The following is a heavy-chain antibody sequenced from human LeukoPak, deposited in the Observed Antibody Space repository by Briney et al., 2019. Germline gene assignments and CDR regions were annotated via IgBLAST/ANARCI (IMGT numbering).Heavy chain of an antibody. J-gene: IGHJ4*02. Sequence: GASVKVSCKASGYTFTAYYMHWVRQAPGRGLQWMGWINPNSGGTNYAQNFQGRVTMTRDTSISTAYMDLNRLRSDDTAVYYCARGDYGDPPLNYWGQGTLVTVSS. CDR3: ARGDYGDPPLNY. CDR2: INPNSGGT. V-gene: IGHV1-2*02. CDR1: GYTFTAYY. D-gene: IGHD4-17*01.